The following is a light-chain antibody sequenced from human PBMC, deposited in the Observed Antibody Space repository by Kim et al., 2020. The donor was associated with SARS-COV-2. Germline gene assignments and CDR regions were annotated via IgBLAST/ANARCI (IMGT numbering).Light chain of an antibody. CDR2: VGTGGIVG. CDR1: SGYSNYK. Sequence: QLVLTQPPSASASLGASVTLTCTLSSGYSNYKVDWYQQRPGKGPRFVMRVGTGGIVGSKGDGIPDRFSVLGSGLNRYLTIKNIQEEDESDYHCGADHGSRSNFGWVFGGGTQLTVL. V-gene: IGLV9-49*01. CDR3: GADHGSRSNFGWV. J-gene: IGLJ3*02.